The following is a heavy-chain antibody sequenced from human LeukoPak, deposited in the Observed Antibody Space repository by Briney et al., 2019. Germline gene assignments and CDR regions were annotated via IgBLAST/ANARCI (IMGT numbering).Heavy chain of an antibody. J-gene: IGHJ4*02. V-gene: IGHV3-7*01. CDR3: AIAVAGTIAFLID. D-gene: IGHD6-19*01. CDR2: IKQDESEK. CDR1: GFTFSSYW. Sequence: GGSLRLSCAASGFTFSSYWMSWVRQAPGKGLEWVANIKQDESEKYYVDSLKGRFTISRDNAKNSLYLQMNSLRAEDTAVYYCAIAVAGTIAFLIDWGQGTLVTVSS.